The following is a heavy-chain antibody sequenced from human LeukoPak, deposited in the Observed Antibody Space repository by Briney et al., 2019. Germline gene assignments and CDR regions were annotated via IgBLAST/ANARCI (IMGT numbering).Heavy chain of an antibody. Sequence: PGGSLRLSCAASGFTFSSYGLHWVRQAPGKGLEWVSSISGSGGNTYYADSVKGRFTISRDNAKNSLYLQMNSLRAEDTAVYYCARDRSGDGDYGVWGQGTLVTVSS. CDR2: ISGSGGNT. CDR3: ARDRSGDGDYGV. CDR1: GFTFSSYG. V-gene: IGHV3-21*01. D-gene: IGHD4-17*01. J-gene: IGHJ4*02.